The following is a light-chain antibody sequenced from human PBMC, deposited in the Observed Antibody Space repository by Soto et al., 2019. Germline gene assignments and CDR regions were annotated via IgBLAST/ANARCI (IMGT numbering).Light chain of an antibody. CDR2: AAS. J-gene: IGKJ5*01. V-gene: IGKV1-16*02. CDR1: QGINNY. CDR3: QQYNSYPLT. Sequence: DIQMTQSPSSLSASIGDRVTITCRASQGINNYLAWFQQKPGRAPMSLIYAASSLQSGVPSKYRGSGSWTDFTLTINCLQPEDLASYYCQQYNSYPLTFGQGTRLEIK.